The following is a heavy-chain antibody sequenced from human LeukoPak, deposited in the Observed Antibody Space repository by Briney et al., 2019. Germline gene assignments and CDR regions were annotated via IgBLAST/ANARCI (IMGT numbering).Heavy chain of an antibody. CDR1: RGSISGYS. D-gene: IGHD3-16*01. CDR3: ARIKNDYAPITLRPIYYFDY. J-gene: IGHJ4*02. V-gene: IGHV4-59*01. CDR2: IYYSGDT. Sequence: SETLSLTCTVSRGSISGYSWSWIRQSPGGGLEWIGYIYYSGDTAYNPSLKSRVTISLVTSKNQFSLKLSSVTAADTAVYYCARIKNDYAPITLRPIYYFDYWGQGTLVTVSS.